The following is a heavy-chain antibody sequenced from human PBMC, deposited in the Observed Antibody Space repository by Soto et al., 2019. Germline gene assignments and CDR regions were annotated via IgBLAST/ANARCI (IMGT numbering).Heavy chain of an antibody. D-gene: IGHD6-13*01. CDR2: IYYDGST. CDR3: ARASRAGAAVDY. V-gene: IGHV4-59*08. Sequence: SETLSLTCSVSGGSISSYYWSWIRQPPGKGLEWIGYIYYDGSTNYNAPLKSRVSISLNTSKNQFSLKVSSVTAPDTAVYYGARASRAGAAVDYWGQGTLVTVSS. CDR1: GGSISSYY. J-gene: IGHJ4*02.